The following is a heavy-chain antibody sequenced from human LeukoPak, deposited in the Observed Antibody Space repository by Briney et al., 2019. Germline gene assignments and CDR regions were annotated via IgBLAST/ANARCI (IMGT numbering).Heavy chain of an antibody. Sequence: PGGSLRLSCAASGFTFSSYWMRWVRQAPGKGLEWVANIKQDGSEKYYVDSVKGRFTISRDNAKNSLYLQMNSLRAEDTAVYYCARDYDFWSGYYDYWGQGTLVTVSS. CDR2: IKQDGSEK. CDR3: ARDYDFWSGYYDY. D-gene: IGHD3-3*01. CDR1: GFTFSSYW. J-gene: IGHJ4*02. V-gene: IGHV3-7*01.